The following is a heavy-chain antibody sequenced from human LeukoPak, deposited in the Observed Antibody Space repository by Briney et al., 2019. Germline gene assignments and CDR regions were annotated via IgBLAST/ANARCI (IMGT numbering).Heavy chain of an antibody. V-gene: IGHV1-69*05. D-gene: IGHD3-22*01. CDR2: IIPIFFTP. J-gene: IGHJ3*01. Sequence: ASLKVSCKASGGTLSIYSISWVRHSPGQGLEWMGGIIPIFFTPNYAQKFQGRVTITTDASTSTAYMELSSLRSEDTAVYYCVRWRRISGFYASDVGGQGTMVTVSS. CDR1: GGTLSIYS. CDR3: VRWRRISGFYASDV.